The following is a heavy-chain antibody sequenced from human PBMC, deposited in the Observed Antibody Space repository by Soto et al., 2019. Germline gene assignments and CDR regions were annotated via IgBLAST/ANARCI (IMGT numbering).Heavy chain of an antibody. CDR1: GGSVSSGSYY. CDR3: ARSLGVVVSRNWFDP. D-gene: IGHD2-21*01. Sequence: SETLSLTCTVSGGSVSSGSYYWSWIRQPPGKGLEWIGYIYYSGSTNYNPSLKSRVTISVDTSKNQFSLKLSSVTAADTAVYYCARSLGVVVSRNWFDPSGQATLVTVSS. CDR2: IYYSGST. V-gene: IGHV4-61*01. J-gene: IGHJ5*02.